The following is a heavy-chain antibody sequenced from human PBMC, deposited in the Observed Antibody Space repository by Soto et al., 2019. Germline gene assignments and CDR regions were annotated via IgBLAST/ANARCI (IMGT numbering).Heavy chain of an antibody. CDR1: GFTFSLYP. CDR2: ISPSNSTI. Sequence: QLVESGGGLVQPGGSLRLSCAASGFTFSLYPVNWVRQAPGKGLEWLSYISPSNSTIYYADSVKGRFTISRDNAKNSLDLQMIGLRDDATAVSYWPRVRRGFCSRTTCYTDGFDLWRQGTVVTVST. J-gene: IGHJ3*01. D-gene: IGHD2-2*01. CDR3: PRVRRGFCSRTTCYTDGFDL. V-gene: IGHV3-48*02.